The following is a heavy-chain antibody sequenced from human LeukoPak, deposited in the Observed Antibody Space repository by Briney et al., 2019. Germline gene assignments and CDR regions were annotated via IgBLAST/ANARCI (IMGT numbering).Heavy chain of an antibody. Sequence: SQTLSLTCTVSGGSISSGGYYWSWIRQHPGKGLEWIGYIYYSGSTYYNPSLKSRVTISVDTSKNQFSLKLSSLTAADTAVYYCGRARGDRAPYTMFFSSRVFDIWAQGTMVTVSS. J-gene: IGHJ3*02. CDR2: IYYSGST. CDR3: GRARGDRAPYTMFFSSRVFDI. D-gene: IGHD3-10*02. V-gene: IGHV4-31*03. CDR1: GGSISSGGYY.